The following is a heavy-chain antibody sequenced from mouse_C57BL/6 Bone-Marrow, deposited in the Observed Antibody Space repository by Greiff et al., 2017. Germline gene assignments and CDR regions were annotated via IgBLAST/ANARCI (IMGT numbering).Heavy chain of an antibody. CDR3: ARQVITTVVFDY. CDR1: GFTFSSYG. CDR2: ISSGGSYT. Sequence: EVKLVESGGDLVKPGGSLKLSCAASGFTFSSYGMSWVRQTPDKRLEWVATISSGGSYTYYPDSVKGRFTISRDNAKNTLYLQMSSLKSEDTAMYYCARQVITTVVFDYWGQGTTLTVSS. V-gene: IGHV5-6*01. D-gene: IGHD1-1*01. J-gene: IGHJ2*01.